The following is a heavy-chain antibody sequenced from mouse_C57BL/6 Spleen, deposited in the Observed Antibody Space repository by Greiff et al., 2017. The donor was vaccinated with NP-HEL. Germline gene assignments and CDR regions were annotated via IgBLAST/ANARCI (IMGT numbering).Heavy chain of an antibody. CDR2: INPSTGGT. CDR3: ARFATGYRYFDV. CDR1: GYSFTGYY. V-gene: IGHV1-42*01. D-gene: IGHD6-1*01. Sequence: VQLQQSGPELVKPGASVKISCKASGYSFTGYYMNWVKQSPEKSLEWIGEINPSTGGTTYNQKFKAKATLTVDKSSSTAYMQLKSLTSEDSAVYYCARFATGYRYFDVWGTGTTVTVSS. J-gene: IGHJ1*03.